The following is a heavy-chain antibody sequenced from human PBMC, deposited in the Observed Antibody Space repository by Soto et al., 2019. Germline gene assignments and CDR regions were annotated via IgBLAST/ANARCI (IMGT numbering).Heavy chain of an antibody. Sequence: SGGSLSLSCAASGFTFSSYAMSWVRQAPGKGLEWVAVISYDGSNKYYADSVKGRFTISRDNSKNTLYLQMNSLRAEDTAVYYCGSGSPPSYYFDYWGQGTLVTVSS. V-gene: IGHV3-30-3*01. CDR1: GFTFSSYA. J-gene: IGHJ4*02. CDR3: GSGSPPSYYFDY. D-gene: IGHD3-10*01. CDR2: ISYDGSNK.